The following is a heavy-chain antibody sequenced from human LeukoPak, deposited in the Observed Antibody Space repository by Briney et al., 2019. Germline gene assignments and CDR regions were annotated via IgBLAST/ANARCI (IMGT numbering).Heavy chain of an antibody. Sequence: GGSLRLSCTASGFTFGDYGMTWVRQAPGKGLEWVSSIDSGSSNIYYADSMKGRFTISRDNAKNSLYLQMNSLRAEDTAVYYCATWNGVDYWGQGTLVTVSS. CDR1: GFTFGDYG. D-gene: IGHD1-1*01. CDR3: ATWNGVDY. J-gene: IGHJ4*02. V-gene: IGHV3-21*01. CDR2: IDSGSSNI.